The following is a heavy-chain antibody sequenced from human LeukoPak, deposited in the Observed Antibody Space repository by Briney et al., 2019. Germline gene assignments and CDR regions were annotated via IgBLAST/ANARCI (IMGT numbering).Heavy chain of an antibody. CDR3: ASGSSSGRFDY. Sequence: GGSLRLSCAASGFTFSSYSMNWVRQAPGKGLEWVSSISSSSSYIYYADSVKGRFTISRDNAKNSLYLQMNSLRAEDTAVYYCASGSSSGRFDYWGQGTLVTVSS. J-gene: IGHJ4*02. D-gene: IGHD6-13*01. CDR2: ISSSSSYI. V-gene: IGHV3-21*01. CDR1: GFTFSSYS.